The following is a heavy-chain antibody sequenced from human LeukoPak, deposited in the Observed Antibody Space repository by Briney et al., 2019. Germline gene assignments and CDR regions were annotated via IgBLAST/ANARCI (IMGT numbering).Heavy chain of an antibody. J-gene: IGHJ4*02. V-gene: IGHV4-59*08. CDR1: GGSISSYY. CDR3: ARQITAAGTFDY. D-gene: IGHD6-13*01. CDR2: IYYSGST. Sequence: SETLSLTCTVSGGSISSYYWSWIRQPPGKGLEWIGYIYYSGSTNYNPSLKSRVTISVDTSKNQFSLKLSSVTAADTAVYYCARQITAAGTFDYWGQGTLVTVSS.